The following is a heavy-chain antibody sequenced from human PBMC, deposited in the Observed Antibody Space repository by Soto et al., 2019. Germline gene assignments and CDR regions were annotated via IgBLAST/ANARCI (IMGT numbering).Heavy chain of an antibody. CDR3: ACSGYSTDAFDL. CDR1: GFTFSSYG. D-gene: IGHD3-22*01. J-gene: IGHJ3*01. CDR2: IWYDGSNK. V-gene: IGHV3-33*01. Sequence: QVQLVESGGGVVQPGRSLRLSCAASGFTFSSYGMHWVRQAPGKGLEWVAVIWYDGSNKYYADSVKGRFTISRDNSNNTLYRQMNSMRAEDTAVYYWACSGYSTDAFDLWGQGTMVTVSS.